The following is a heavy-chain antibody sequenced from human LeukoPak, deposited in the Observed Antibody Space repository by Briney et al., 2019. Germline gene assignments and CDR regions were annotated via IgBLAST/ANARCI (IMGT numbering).Heavy chain of an antibody. D-gene: IGHD2-8*02. V-gene: IGHV4-59*01. CDR1: GDSISSYY. Sequence: SETLSLTCTVSGDSISSYYWSWIRQPPGKGLEWIGYMFYSGSTNYNPSLKSRVTISGDTSKNQFSLKLNSVTAADTAVYYCARVPLGGLLAARYFDLWGRGTLVTVSS. J-gene: IGHJ2*01. CDR3: ARVPLGGLLAARYFDL. CDR2: MFYSGST.